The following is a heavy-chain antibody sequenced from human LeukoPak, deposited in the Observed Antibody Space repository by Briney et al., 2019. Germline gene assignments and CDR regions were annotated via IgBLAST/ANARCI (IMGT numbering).Heavy chain of an antibody. CDR2: IYYSGST. Sequence: GSLRLSCAASGFSFSSPWMSWIRQPPGKGLEWIGYIYYSGSTNYNPSLKSRVTISVDTSKDQFSLKLSSVTAADTAVYYCARVEMGTGYYGMDVWGQGTTVTVSS. V-gene: IGHV4-59*11. D-gene: IGHD5-24*01. CDR3: ARVEMGTGYYGMDV. J-gene: IGHJ6*02. CDR1: GFSFSSPW.